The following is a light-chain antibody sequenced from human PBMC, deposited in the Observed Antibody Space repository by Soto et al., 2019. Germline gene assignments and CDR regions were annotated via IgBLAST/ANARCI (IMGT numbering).Light chain of an antibody. J-gene: IGKJ1*01. Sequence: DIRLTQSPSFLSASVGDRVTITCRASQDINNYLAWYQQKPGRAPKLLIYAASTLHSAVPSRFSGAGSGTEFTLTISSLQPEDFATYYCQQPSIYPRTFGQGTKVEF. V-gene: IGKV1-9*01. CDR2: AAS. CDR3: QQPSIYPRT. CDR1: QDINNY.